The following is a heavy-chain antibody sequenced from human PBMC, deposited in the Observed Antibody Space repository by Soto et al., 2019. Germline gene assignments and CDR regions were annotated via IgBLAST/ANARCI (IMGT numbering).Heavy chain of an antibody. CDR3: ARHVGARDYYYGLDV. CDR1: GYTFTNYW. J-gene: IGHJ6*02. V-gene: IGHV5-51*01. Sequence: GETLKISCTASGYTFTNYWIAWVRQMPGKGLEWMGIIHPHDSDVKYSPSFQGLVTFSADKSINTAYAQWSSLKASDTALYYCARHVGARDYYYGLDVWGQGSAVTVSS. CDR2: IHPHDSDV.